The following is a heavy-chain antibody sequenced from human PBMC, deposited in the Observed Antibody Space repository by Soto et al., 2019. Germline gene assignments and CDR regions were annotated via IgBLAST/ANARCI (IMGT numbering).Heavy chain of an antibody. J-gene: IGHJ3*02. D-gene: IGHD1-26*01. V-gene: IGHV4-34*01. Sequence: SETLSLTCAVYGGSFSGYYWSWIRQPPGKGLEWIGEINHSGSTNYNPSLKSRVTISVDTSKNQFSLKLSSVTAADTAVYYCARGDWEMAPQIDAFDIWGQGTMVTVSS. CDR2: INHSGST. CDR1: GGSFSGYY. CDR3: ARGDWEMAPQIDAFDI.